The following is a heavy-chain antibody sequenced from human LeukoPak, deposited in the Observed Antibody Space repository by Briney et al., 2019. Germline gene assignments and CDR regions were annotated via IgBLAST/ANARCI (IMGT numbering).Heavy chain of an antibody. D-gene: IGHD2-2*01. CDR2: INHSGST. Sequence: SETLSLTCAVYGGSFSGYYWSWIRQPPGKGLEWIGEINHSGSTNYNPSLKSRVTISVDTSKNQFSLKLSSVTAADTAVYYCARGPRLRYCSSTSCFVPPFDYWGQGTLVTVSS. J-gene: IGHJ4*02. CDR1: GGSFSGYY. CDR3: ARGPRLRYCSSTSCFVPPFDY. V-gene: IGHV4-34*01.